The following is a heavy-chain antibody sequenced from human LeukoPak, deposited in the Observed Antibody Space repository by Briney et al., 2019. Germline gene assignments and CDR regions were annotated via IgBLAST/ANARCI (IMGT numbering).Heavy chain of an antibody. CDR2: IYYSGST. V-gene: IGHV4-59*12. J-gene: IGHJ4*02. CDR1: GGSISSNY. D-gene: IGHD5-18*01. CDR3: ATARGYSYGSISLRFDY. Sequence: SETLSLTCTVSGGSISSNYWSWIRQPPGKGLEWIGYIYYSGSTNYNPSLKSRVTISVDTSKNQFTLKLSSVTTAATAVYYCATARGYSYGSISLRFDYWGQGTLVTVSS.